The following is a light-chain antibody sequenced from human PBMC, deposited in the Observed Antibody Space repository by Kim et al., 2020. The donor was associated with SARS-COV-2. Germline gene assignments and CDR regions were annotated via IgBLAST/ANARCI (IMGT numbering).Light chain of an antibody. CDR3: QQYDTYST. V-gene: IGKV1-5*01. Sequence: DIQMTQSPSTLSASVGDRVTITCRASQSINSWLAWYQQKPGKAPKLLISDASNLESGVPSRFSGSGSGTEFTLIISSLQPDDFATYYCQQYDTYSTFGQGTKLEI. CDR2: DAS. CDR1: QSINSW. J-gene: IGKJ2*01.